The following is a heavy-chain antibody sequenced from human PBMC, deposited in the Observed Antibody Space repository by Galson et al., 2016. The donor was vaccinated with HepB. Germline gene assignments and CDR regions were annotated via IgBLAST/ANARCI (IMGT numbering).Heavy chain of an antibody. CDR3: ARCVDTSMAPFDY. J-gene: IGHJ4*02. CDR1: GFTFRTHA. CDR2: SK. D-gene: IGHD5-18*01. Sequence: SLRLSCAASGFTFRTHAVHWVRQAPGKGLEWVGDSKYYPDSVKGRFTISGDNSKNTLYLQMNSLRPEDTAVYYCARCVDTSMAPFDYWGQGTLLTVSS. V-gene: IGHV3-30*04.